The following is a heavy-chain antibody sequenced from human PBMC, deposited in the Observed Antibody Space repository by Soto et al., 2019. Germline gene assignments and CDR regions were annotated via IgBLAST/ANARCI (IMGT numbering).Heavy chain of an antibody. V-gene: IGHV3-30*03. CDR2: ISYDGNKS. CDR1: GIRFSAYG. D-gene: IGHD5-12*01. Sequence: VGSLRLSCAVSGIRFSAYGMHCVRQAPGKGLEWAAMISYDGNKSSYGDSVKGRFTISRDNSKNLLYLQMNSLRTEDTAVYFCTTGRVARTSPFDHWVQGSLFTVSS. J-gene: IGHJ4*02. CDR3: TTGRVARTSPFDH.